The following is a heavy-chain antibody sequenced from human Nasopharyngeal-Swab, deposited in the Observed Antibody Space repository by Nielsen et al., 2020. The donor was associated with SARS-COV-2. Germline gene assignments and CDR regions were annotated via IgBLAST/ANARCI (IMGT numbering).Heavy chain of an antibody. CDR1: GFTFSDYY. D-gene: IGHD3-22*01. J-gene: IGHJ4*02. CDR2: ISSSGSTI. Sequence: GESLKISCAASGFTFSDYYMSWIRQAPGKGLEWVSYISSSGSTIYYAESVKGRFTISRDNAKNSLYLQMNSLRAEDTAVYYCARGETYYYDSSGYLYWGQGTLVTVSS. V-gene: IGHV3-11*04. CDR3: ARGETYYYDSSGYLY.